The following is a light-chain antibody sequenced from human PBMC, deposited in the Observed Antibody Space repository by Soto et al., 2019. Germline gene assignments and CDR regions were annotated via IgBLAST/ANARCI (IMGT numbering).Light chain of an antibody. V-gene: IGKV4-1*01. CDR1: QSVLYSSTNKNY. CDR2: WAS. J-gene: IGKJ2*01. CDR3: QQYYNTPYT. Sequence: DIVMTQSADSLAVSLGERATINCKSSQSVLYSSTNKNYLAWYQQKPGQPPKLLIYWASTRESGVPDRFSGGGSGTNFTLTISSLQAEDLAVYYCQQYYNTPYTFGQGTKLEIK.